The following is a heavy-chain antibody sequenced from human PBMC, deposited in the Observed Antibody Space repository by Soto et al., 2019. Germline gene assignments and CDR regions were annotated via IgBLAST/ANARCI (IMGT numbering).Heavy chain of an antibody. V-gene: IGHV1-18*01. CDR2: ISAYNGTT. CDR1: GYTFPSYG. Sequence: QVQLVQSGAEVKKPGASVKVSCKASGYTFPSYGLSWVRQAPGQGLEWMGWISAYNGTTNYAQTLQGRVTMTTDTSTSTAYMELRSLRSDDTAVYYCARDQNYYGSGSYYWFDPWGQGTRGTGSA. J-gene: IGHJ5*02. D-gene: IGHD3-10*01. CDR3: ARDQNYYGSGSYYWFDP.